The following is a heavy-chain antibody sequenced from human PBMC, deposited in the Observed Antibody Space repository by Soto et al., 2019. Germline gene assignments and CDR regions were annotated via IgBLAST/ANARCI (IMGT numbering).Heavy chain of an antibody. CDR3: ARHGSGSQYPLDS. D-gene: IGHD3-10*01. V-gene: IGHV4-39*01. CDR2: VHHNGRT. J-gene: IGHJ4*02. Sequence: QLQLQESGPGLVQPSGTLSLTCTVSGGSITSGDNYYWGWVRQPPGKGLEYIGSVHHNGRTYSNPSLKSRVTVSADTSKNQFSLKLTSVTAADTAGYYCARHGSGSQYPLDSWGQGTLVTVSS. CDR1: GGSITSGDNYY.